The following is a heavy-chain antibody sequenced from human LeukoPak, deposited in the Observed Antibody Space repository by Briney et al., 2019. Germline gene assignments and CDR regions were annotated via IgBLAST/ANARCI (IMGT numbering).Heavy chain of an antibody. CDR2: INHSGST. CDR3: ARDDGVGRQGGLDY. V-gene: IGHV4-34*01. CDR1: GGSFSGYY. J-gene: IGHJ4*02. Sequence: SETLSLTCAVYGGSFSGYYWSWIRQPPGKGLEWIGEINHSGSTNYNPSLKSRVTISVDTSKNQFSLKLSSVTAADTAVYYCARDDGVGRQGGLDYWGQGTLVTVSS. D-gene: IGHD1-1*01.